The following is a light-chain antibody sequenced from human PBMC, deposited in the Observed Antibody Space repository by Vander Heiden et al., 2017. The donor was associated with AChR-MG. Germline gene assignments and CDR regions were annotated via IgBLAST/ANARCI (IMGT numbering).Light chain of an antibody. Sequence: DIQMTQSPSTLSASVGDRVTITCRASQSISSWLAWYQQKPGKATKLLIYKASTLESGVPSRFSGSGSGTDFTLTISSLQPDDSATYYCQQYDSYPLTFGGGTKVEIK. CDR1: QSISSW. CDR3: QQYDSYPLT. CDR2: KAS. V-gene: IGKV1-5*03. J-gene: IGKJ4*01.